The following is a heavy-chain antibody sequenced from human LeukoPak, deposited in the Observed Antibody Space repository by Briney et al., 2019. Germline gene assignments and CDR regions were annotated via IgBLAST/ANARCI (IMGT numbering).Heavy chain of an antibody. CDR3: AKSSYYDASGYYREYYFDY. Sequence: GGSLRLSCVPSGFSFSNYAMSWVRQAPGKGLEWVSSISGSGGSTHYADSVKGRFTISRDKTKNTLYLQMNSLRAEDTAVYYCAKSSYYDASGYYREYYFDYWGQGALVTVSS. CDR2: ISGSGGST. J-gene: IGHJ4*02. D-gene: IGHD3-22*01. V-gene: IGHV3-23*01. CDR1: GFSFSNYA.